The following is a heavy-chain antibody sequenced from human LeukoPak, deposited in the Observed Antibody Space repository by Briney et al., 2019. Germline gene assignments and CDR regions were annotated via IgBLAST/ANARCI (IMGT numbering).Heavy chain of an antibody. CDR2: ISADGGGT. Sequence: GGSLRLSCAASGFTFSNFAMSWVRQAPGKGLEWVSGISADGGGTYYADSVKGRYSISRDNSKNMLYVQMNRLRDEDTAVYYCAKDSDGGRYGDCWGQGTLVTVSS. V-gene: IGHV3-23*01. CDR1: GFTFSNFA. J-gene: IGHJ4*02. D-gene: IGHD6-19*01. CDR3: AKDSDGGRYGDC.